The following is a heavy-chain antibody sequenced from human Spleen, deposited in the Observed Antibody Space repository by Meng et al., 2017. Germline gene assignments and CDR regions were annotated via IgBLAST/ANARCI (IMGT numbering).Heavy chain of an antibody. CDR2: ISSSSSYI. CDR1: GFTFSSYS. V-gene: IGHV3-21*01. J-gene: IGHJ6*02. CDR3: ARDTRRYDFWSGYFAGAPYYYGMDV. D-gene: IGHD3-3*01. Sequence: GGSLRLSCAASGFTFSSYSMNWVRQAPGKGLEWVSSISSSSSYIYYADSVKGRFTISRDNAKNSLYLQMDSLRAEETAVYYCARDTRRYDFWSGYFAGAPYYYGMDVWGQGTTVTVSS.